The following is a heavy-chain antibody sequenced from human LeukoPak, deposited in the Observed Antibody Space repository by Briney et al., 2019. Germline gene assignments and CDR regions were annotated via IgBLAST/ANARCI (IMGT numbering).Heavy chain of an antibody. CDR1: GFTFSSYW. V-gene: IGHV3-7*01. D-gene: IGHD3-10*01. J-gene: IGHJ4*02. Sequence: GGSLRLSCAASGFTFSSYWMSWVRQAPGKGLEWVANIKQDGSEKYYVDSVKGRFTISRDNAKNSLYLQMNSLRAEDTAVYYCARGPMLRGVIIRRSKSGYFDYWGQGTLVIVSS. CDR2: IKQDGSEK. CDR3: ARGPMLRGVIIRRSKSGYFDY.